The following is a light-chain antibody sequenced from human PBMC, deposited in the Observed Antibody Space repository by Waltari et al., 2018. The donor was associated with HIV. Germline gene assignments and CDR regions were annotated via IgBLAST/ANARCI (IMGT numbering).Light chain of an antibody. J-gene: IGLJ2*01. CDR2: CNS. V-gene: IGLV1-40*01. CDR1: SSNIGAGYD. Sequence: QSVLTQPPSVSGAPGQRVTISCTGSSSNIGAGYDLHWYQQLPGTAPKLLIYCNSNRPSGVPDRFSGSKSGTSASRAITGLQAEDEADYYCQSYDSSLSGRNVVFGGGTKLTVL. CDR3: QSYDSSLSGRNVV.